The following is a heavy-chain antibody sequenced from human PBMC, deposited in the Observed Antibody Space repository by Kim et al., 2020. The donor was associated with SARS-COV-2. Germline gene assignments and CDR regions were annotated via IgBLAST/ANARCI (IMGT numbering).Heavy chain of an antibody. CDR2: ISYDGSNK. Sequence: GGSLRLSCAASGFTFSSYAMHWVRQAPGKGLEWVAVISYDGSNKYYADSVKGRFTISRDNSKNTLYLQMNSLRAEDTAVYYCARDLATVTTGGYYYYYGMDVWGQGTTVTVSS. V-gene: IGHV3-30-3*01. J-gene: IGHJ6*02. D-gene: IGHD4-4*01. CDR1: GFTFSSYA. CDR3: ARDLATVTTGGYYYYYGMDV.